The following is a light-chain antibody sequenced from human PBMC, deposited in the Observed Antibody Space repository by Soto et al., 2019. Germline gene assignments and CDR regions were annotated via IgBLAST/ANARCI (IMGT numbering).Light chain of an antibody. V-gene: IGKV3-20*01. J-gene: IGKJ4*01. CDR2: AAY. CDR1: QSISNN. CDR3: QQYGTSPPLT. Sequence: EIVMTQSPATLPLSPGEGGTLSCRDSQSISNNLAWYQQKPGQAPRLLIYAAYTRATGIPDRFSGSGSATDFTLTISRLEPEDFAVYYCQQYGTSPPLTCGGGTKVDIK.